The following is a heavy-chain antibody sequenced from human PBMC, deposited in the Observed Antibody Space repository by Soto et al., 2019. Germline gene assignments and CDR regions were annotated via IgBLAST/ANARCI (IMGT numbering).Heavy chain of an antibody. J-gene: IGHJ5*02. CDR1: GASINSDY. CDR2: IYHMGGT. D-gene: IGHD5-12*01. V-gene: IGHV4-59*03. CDR3: ARFTYKSGFNWFDP. Sequence: SETLSLTCTVSGASINSDYWSWIRQSPGKGLEWIGYIYHMGGTDYNPSLKSRVTISIDKSKNQFSLNLRSVTAADTAVYFCARFTYKSGFNWFDPRGQGIQVTVSS.